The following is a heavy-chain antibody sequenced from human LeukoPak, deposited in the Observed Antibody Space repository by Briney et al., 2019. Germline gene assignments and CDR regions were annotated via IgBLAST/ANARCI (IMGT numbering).Heavy chain of an antibody. CDR3: ARVASQYNWNDSFHYYYMDV. CDR1: GYTFTSYG. J-gene: IGHJ6*03. V-gene: IGHV1-18*01. CDR2: ISAYNGNT. D-gene: IGHD1-1*01. Sequence: ASVKVSCKASGYTFTSYGISWVRQAPGQGLEWMGWISAYNGNTNYAQKPQGRVTMTTDTSTSTAYMELRSLRSDDTAVYYCARVASQYNWNDSFHYYYMDVWGKGTTVTVSS.